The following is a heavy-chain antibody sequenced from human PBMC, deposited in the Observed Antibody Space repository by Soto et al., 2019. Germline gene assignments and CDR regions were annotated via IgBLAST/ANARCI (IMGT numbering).Heavy chain of an antibody. Sequence: QVQLVQSGAEVKKAGASVKVSCKASGYTFTSYAMHWVRQAPGQRLEWMGWINAGNGNTKYSQKFQGRVTITRDTSASTAYMELSSLRSEDTAVYYCARDSSGWYSGWFDPWGQGTLVTVSS. CDR2: INAGNGNT. V-gene: IGHV1-3*01. CDR1: GYTFTSYA. CDR3: ARDSSGWYSGWFDP. D-gene: IGHD6-19*01. J-gene: IGHJ5*02.